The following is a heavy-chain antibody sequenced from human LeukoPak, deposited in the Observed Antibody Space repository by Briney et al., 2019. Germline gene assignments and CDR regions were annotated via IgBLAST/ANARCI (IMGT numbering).Heavy chain of an antibody. J-gene: IGHJ4*02. Sequence: GGSLRLSCVASGFTFSSYEMNWVRQAPGKGLEWVANIKQDGSEKYYVDSVKGRFTISRDNAKNSLYLQMNSLRAEDTAVYYCARDTRFYCSGGSCSHDYWGQGTLVTVSS. CDR1: GFTFSSYE. CDR2: IKQDGSEK. V-gene: IGHV3-7*01. CDR3: ARDTRFYCSGGSCSHDY. D-gene: IGHD2-15*01.